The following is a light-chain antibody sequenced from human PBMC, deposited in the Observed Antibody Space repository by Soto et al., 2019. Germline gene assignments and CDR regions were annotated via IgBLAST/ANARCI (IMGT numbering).Light chain of an antibody. J-gene: IGKJ2*01. V-gene: IGKV1-39*01. CDR3: QQSYRTPYT. CDR2: ATS. Sequence: EIQMTQSPSSLSASVGDRVTITCRASQSISSYLNWYQQKPGKAHKLLIYATSSLQSGVPSRFSGSESGTDFTLTISSLQPEDFATYYCQQSYRTPYTFGQGTKLEIK. CDR1: QSISSY.